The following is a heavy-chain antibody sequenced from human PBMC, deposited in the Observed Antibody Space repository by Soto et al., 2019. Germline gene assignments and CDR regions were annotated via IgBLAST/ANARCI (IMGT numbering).Heavy chain of an antibody. D-gene: IGHD2-21*02. CDR1: GGTFSSYA. CDR3: SRGRGGNSIAY. J-gene: IGHJ4*02. CDR2: IIPIFGTA. V-gene: IGHV1-69*06. Sequence: QVQLVQSGAAVKKPGSSVKVSCKASGGTFSSYAIRWVRQAPGQGLAWMGGIIPIFGTANYAQKFQGRVTITADKSTSTADMELSSLRSEDKAVYYCSRGRGGNSIAYWVQGTLGTVS.